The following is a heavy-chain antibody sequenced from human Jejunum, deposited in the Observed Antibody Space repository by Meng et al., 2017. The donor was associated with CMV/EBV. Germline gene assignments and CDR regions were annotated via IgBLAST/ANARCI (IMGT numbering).Heavy chain of an antibody. CDR1: GFTFTSYS. Sequence: GFTFTSYSINGVRQAPGKGLEWLAYISGGSTYIYHADSVKGRFTISRDNVKNSVYLQMNSLRAEDTAVYYCARAIDYGDPNWFDTWGQGTLVTVSS. V-gene: IGHV3-21*01. CDR3: ARAIDYGDPNWFDT. D-gene: IGHD4-17*01. CDR2: ISGGSTYI. J-gene: IGHJ5*02.